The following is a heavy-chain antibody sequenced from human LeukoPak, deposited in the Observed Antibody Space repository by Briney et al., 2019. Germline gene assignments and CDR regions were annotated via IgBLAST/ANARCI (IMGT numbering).Heavy chain of an antibody. V-gene: IGHV3-48*03. CDR2: ISSSGSTI. Sequence: GGSLRLSCIASGFTFSTYHMHWVRQAPGKGLEWVSYISSSGSTIYYADSVKGRFTISRDNAKNSLYLQMNSLRAEDTAVYYCARYIRGLRFWDDYYYGMDVWGQGTTVTVSS. J-gene: IGHJ6*02. D-gene: IGHD3-10*01. CDR1: GFTFSTYH. CDR3: ARYIRGLRFWDDYYYGMDV.